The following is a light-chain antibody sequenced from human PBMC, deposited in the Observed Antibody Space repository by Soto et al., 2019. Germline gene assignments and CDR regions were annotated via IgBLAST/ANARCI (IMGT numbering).Light chain of an antibody. V-gene: IGLV1-40*01. Sequence: QSVLTQPPSVSGAPGQRVTISCSGSGSNIGADYGVHWYQQLPGTAPKLLITDNTNRPSGVPDRFSGSKSGTSASLAITGLQAEDDADYYCQSYDNSLSGPVFGGGTQLTVL. CDR1: GSNIGADYG. CDR2: DNT. CDR3: QSYDNSLSGPV. J-gene: IGLJ3*02.